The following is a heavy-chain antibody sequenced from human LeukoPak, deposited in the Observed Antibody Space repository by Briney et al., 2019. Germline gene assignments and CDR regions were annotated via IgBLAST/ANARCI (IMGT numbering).Heavy chain of an antibody. V-gene: IGHV1-2*02. J-gene: IGHJ4*02. D-gene: IGHD2-15*01. CDR1: GYNLIGYF. Sequence: ASVQVSCKTCGYNLIGYFIHWLRPAPGQGLEWMGCSDPHSGDTAYANKFQGRVALTRDTTTTTVYMESNSLRSDDTAVYFCARVRWGYCTGDRCYGDFFFDNWGQGTLVTVTS. CDR3: ARVRWGYCTGDRCYGDFFFDN. CDR2: SDPHSGDT.